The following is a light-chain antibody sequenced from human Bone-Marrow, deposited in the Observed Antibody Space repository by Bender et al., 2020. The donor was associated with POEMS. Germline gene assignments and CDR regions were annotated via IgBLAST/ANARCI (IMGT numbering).Light chain of an antibody. Sequence: QSALTQPASVSGSPGQSITISCTGSSSDVGGYNSVSWYQQYSGKAPKLMIFDVSSRPSGVSNRFSGSKSGHTASLTISGLQAEDEADYYCCSFTTSSTYVFGTGTTVTVL. CDR2: DVS. CDR3: CSFTTSSTYV. J-gene: IGLJ1*01. CDR1: SSDVGGYNS. V-gene: IGLV2-14*01.